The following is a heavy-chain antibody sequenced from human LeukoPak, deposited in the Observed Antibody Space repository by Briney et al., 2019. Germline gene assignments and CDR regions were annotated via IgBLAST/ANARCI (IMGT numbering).Heavy chain of an antibody. CDR3: ARDLQVTTGYYFDY. Sequence: GGSLRLSCAASGFTFSTYNMSWVRQAPGKGLEWVSYITSSSSTIYYADSVKGRFTISRDNAKNSLYLQMNSLRAEDTAVYYCARDLQVTTGYYFDYWGQGTLVTVSS. J-gene: IGHJ4*02. CDR1: GFTFSTYN. D-gene: IGHD4-11*01. CDR2: ITSSSSTI. V-gene: IGHV3-48*01.